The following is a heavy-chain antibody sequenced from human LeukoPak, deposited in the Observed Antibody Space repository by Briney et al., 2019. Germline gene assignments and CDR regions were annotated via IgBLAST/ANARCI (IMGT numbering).Heavy chain of an antibody. Sequence: SQTLSLTCAISGDSVSSNSALWNWIRQSPSRGLEWLGRTYCRSKWYNDYAVSVKSRITINADTSKNQFSLQLNSVTPEDTAVYYCANSKPMWNDAFDIWGQGTMVTVSS. CDR1: GDSVSSNSAL. D-gene: IGHD1-1*01. CDR3: ANSKPMWNDAFDI. CDR2: TYCRSKWYN. J-gene: IGHJ3*02. V-gene: IGHV6-1*01.